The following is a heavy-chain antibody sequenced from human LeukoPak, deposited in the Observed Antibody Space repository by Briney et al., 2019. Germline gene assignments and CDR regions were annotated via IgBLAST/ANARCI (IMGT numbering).Heavy chain of an antibody. CDR3: ARQFVSSGYYYNWFDP. CDR1: GGSISSGGYY. Sequence: SETLSLTCTVSGGSISSGGYYWSWIRQPPGKGLEWIGYIYYSGSTNYNPSLKSRVTISVDTSKNQFSLKLSSVTAADTAVYYCARQFVSSGYYYNWFDPWGQGTLVTVSS. J-gene: IGHJ5*02. V-gene: IGHV4-61*08. D-gene: IGHD3-22*01. CDR2: IYYSGST.